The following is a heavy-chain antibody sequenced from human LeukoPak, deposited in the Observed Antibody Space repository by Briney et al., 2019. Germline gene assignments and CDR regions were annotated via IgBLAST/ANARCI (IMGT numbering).Heavy chain of an antibody. CDR1: GFTVSSNY. D-gene: IGHD3-3*01. V-gene: IGHV3-53*01. CDR2: IYSGGST. CDR3: ARVLSGSSYDFWSGSNFDH. Sequence: PGGSLRLSCAASGFTVSSNYMSWVRQAPGKGLEWVSVIYSGGSTYYADSVKGRFTISRDNSKNTLYLQMNSLRAEDTAVYYCARVLSGSSYDFWSGSNFDHWGQGTLVTVSS. J-gene: IGHJ4*02.